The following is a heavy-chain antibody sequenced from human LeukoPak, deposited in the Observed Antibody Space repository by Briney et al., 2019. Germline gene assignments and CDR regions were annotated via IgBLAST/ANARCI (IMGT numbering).Heavy chain of an antibody. D-gene: IGHD3/OR15-3a*01. CDR1: GFTFSSYS. CDR2: IYYSGST. CDR3: ARHFGT. Sequence: GSLRLSCAASGFTFSSYSMNWVRQAPGKGLEWIGSIYYSGSTYYNPSLKSRVTISVDTSKNQFSLKLRSVTAADTAVYYCARHFGTWGQGTLATVSS. V-gene: IGHV4-39*01. J-gene: IGHJ4*02.